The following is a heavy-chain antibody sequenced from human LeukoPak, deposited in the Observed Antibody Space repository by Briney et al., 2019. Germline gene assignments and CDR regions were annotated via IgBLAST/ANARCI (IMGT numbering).Heavy chain of an antibody. J-gene: IGHJ6*02. D-gene: IGHD2-15*01. CDR3: ARDPPACSGGSCYSGGMDV. CDR1: GFTFSSYA. V-gene: IGHV3-64*01. Sequence: GGSLRLSCAASGFTFSSYAMHWVRQAPGKGLEYVSAISSNGGSTYYANSVKGRFTISRDNSKNTLYLQMGSLRAEDMAVYYCARDPPACSGGSCYSGGMDVWGQGTTVTVSS. CDR2: ISSNGGST.